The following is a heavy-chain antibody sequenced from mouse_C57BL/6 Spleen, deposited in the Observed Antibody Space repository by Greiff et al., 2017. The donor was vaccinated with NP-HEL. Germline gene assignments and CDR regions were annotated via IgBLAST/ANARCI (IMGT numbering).Heavy chain of an antibody. CDR3: ARKRAAQAPCAY. J-gene: IGHJ3*01. CDR1: GYTFTSYW. Sequence: QVQLQQPGAELVMPGASVKLSCKASGYTFTSYWMHWVKQRPGQGLEWIGEIDPSDSYTNYNQKFKGKSTLTVDKSSSTAYMQLSSLTSEDSAVYYCARKRAAQAPCAYWGQGTLVTVSA. CDR2: IDPSDSYT. V-gene: IGHV1-69*01. D-gene: IGHD3-2*02.